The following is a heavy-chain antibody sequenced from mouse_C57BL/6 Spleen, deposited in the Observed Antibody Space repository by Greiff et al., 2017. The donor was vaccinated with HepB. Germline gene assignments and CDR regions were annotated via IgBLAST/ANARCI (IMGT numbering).Heavy chain of an antibody. J-gene: IGHJ3*01. V-gene: IGHV1-4*01. D-gene: IGHD2-5*01. Sequence: QVQLQQSGAELARPGASVKMSYKASGYTFTSYTMHWVKQRPGQGLEWIGYINPSSGYTKYNQKFKDKATLTADKSSSTAYMQLSSLTSEDSAVYYCASPPFSNFFAYWGQGTLVTVSA. CDR2: INPSSGYT. CDR1: GYTFTSYT. CDR3: ASPPFSNFFAY.